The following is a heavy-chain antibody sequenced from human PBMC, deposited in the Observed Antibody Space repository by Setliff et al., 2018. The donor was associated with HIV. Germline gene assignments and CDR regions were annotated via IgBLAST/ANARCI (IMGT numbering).Heavy chain of an antibody. V-gene: IGHV3-15*01. CDR2: IKSKTDGGTT. J-gene: IGHJ4*02. D-gene: IGHD5-12*01. CDR1: GFTFTNAW. Sequence: GGSLRLSCAASGFTFTNAWMTWVRQVPGKGLEWVGRIKSKTDGGTTGYAAPVKGRFTISRDDSKNTLHLRMSSLKTEDTAMYYCTTGGYDGIVDYWGQGTLVTSP. CDR3: TTGGYDGIVDY.